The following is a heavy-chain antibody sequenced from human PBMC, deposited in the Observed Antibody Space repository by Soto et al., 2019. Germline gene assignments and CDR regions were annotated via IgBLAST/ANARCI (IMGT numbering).Heavy chain of an antibody. CDR3: ARDSRPTGIVGTDPGGYYYYGMDV. CDR1: GGSFSGYY. V-gene: IGHV4-34*01. J-gene: IGHJ6*02. Sequence: PSETLSLTCAVYGGSFSGYYWSWIRQPPGKGLEWIGEINHSGSTNYNPSLKSRVTISVDTSKNQFSLKLSSVTAADTAVYYCARDSRPTGIVGTDPGGYYYYGMDVWGQGTMVTVSS. CDR2: INHSGST. D-gene: IGHD1-26*01.